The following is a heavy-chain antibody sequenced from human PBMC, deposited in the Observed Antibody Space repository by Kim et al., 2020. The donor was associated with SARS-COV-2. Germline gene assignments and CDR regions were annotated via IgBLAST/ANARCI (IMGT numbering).Heavy chain of an antibody. V-gene: IGHV3-21*01. D-gene: IGHD3-3*01. CDR2: ISSSSSYI. J-gene: IGHJ6*03. CDR1: GFTFSSYS. CDR3: ARGATIFGVLEDYYYYYMDL. Sequence: GGSLRLSCAASGFTFSSYSMNWVRQAPGKGLEWVSSISSSSSYIYYADSVKGRFTISRDNAKNSLYLQMNTLRAEDTAVYNCARGATIFGVLEDYYYYYMDLWGKGTTVTVSS.